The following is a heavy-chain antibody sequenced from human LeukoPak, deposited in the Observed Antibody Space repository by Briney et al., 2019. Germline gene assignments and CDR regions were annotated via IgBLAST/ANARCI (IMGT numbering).Heavy chain of an antibody. CDR1: GFTFSSYG. CDR2: ISGSGGST. CDR3: ATSPPTVTLRYFDY. Sequence: GGTLRLSCAASGFTFSSYGMSWVGQAPGKGLEWVSAISGSGGSTYYADFVKGRVAISRDNCKNTVYLQMNRLRAEDTAVYSCATSPPTVTLRYFDYWGQGTLVTVSS. D-gene: IGHD5-12*01. J-gene: IGHJ4*02. V-gene: IGHV3-23*01.